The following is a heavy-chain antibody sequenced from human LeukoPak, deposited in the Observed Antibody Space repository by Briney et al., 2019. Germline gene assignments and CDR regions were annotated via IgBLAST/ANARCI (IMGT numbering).Heavy chain of an antibody. V-gene: IGHV4-38-2*02. CDR3: TRAASSGPLFTYHMDV. D-gene: IGHD3-22*01. Sequence: SETLSLTCTVSGYSISSGYYWGWIRQPPGEGLEWIGSIYYSGSTYYNPSLKSRVTISVDTSMNQFSLILSSVTAADTAVYYCTRAASSGPLFTYHMDVWGKGTTVTVSS. J-gene: IGHJ6*03. CDR1: GYSISSGYY. CDR2: IYYSGST.